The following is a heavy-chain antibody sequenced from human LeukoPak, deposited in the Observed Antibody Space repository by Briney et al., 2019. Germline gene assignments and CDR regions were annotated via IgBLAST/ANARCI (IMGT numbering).Heavy chain of an antibody. CDR2: IYYSGST. V-gene: IGHV4-30-4*08. D-gene: IGHD4-11*01. Sequence: PSQTLSLTCTVSGGSISSGDCYWSWIRQPPGKGLEWIGYIYYSGSTYYNPSLKSRVTISVDTSKNQFSLKLSSVTAADTAVYYCASYHSNPNDAFDIWGQGTMVTVSS. CDR3: ASYHSNPNDAFDI. CDR1: GGSISSGDCY. J-gene: IGHJ3*02.